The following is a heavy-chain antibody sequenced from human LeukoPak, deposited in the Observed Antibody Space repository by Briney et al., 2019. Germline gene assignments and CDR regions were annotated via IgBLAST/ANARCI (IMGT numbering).Heavy chain of an antibody. V-gene: IGHV3-7*01. Sequence: PGGSLRLSCAASGFTFSSYWMSWVRQAPGKGLEWVANIKQDGSEKYYVDSVKGRFTISRDNAKNSLYLQMNSLRAEDTAVYYCARISSGWPLDYYYYMDVWGKGTTVTVSS. CDR3: ARISSGWPLDYYYYMDV. D-gene: IGHD6-19*01. J-gene: IGHJ6*03. CDR2: IKQDGSEK. CDR1: GFTFSSYW.